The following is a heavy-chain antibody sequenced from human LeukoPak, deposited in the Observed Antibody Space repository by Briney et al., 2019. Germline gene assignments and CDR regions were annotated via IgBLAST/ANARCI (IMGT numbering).Heavy chain of an antibody. CDR2: IYSSGNT. CDR1: GVSFSTYY. Sequence: SKTLSLTCTVSGVSFSTYYWTWLRQPAGRGPEWIGRIYSSGNTNYNPSLESRVTISVDTSKNQFSLKLSSVTAADTAVYYCARSITSSWYGDFQHWGQGTLVTVSS. V-gene: IGHV4-4*07. CDR3: ARSITSSWYGDFQH. J-gene: IGHJ1*01. D-gene: IGHD6-13*01.